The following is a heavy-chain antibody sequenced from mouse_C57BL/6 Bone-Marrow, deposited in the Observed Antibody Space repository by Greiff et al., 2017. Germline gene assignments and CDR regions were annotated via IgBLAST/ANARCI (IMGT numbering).Heavy chain of an antibody. J-gene: IGHJ3*01. CDR3: AREGDGYYAWFAY. CDR1: GYTFTSYW. V-gene: IGHV1-52*01. Sequence: VQLQQSGAELVRPGSSVKLSCKASGYTFTSYWMHWVKQRPIQGLEWIGNIDPSDSETHYNQKFKDKATLTVDKSSSTAYMQLSSLTSEDSAVYYCAREGDGYYAWFAYWGQGTLVTVSA. CDR2: IDPSDSET. D-gene: IGHD2-3*01.